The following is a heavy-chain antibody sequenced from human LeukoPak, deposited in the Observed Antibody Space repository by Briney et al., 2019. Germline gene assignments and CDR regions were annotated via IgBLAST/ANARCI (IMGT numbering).Heavy chain of an antibody. D-gene: IGHD3-22*01. CDR1: GFTFSSYA. CDR3: AKAAIKYYYDSSGYYPV. V-gene: IGHV3-23*01. J-gene: IGHJ6*04. CDR2: ISGSGGST. Sequence: PGGSLRLSCAASGFTFSSYAMSWVRQAPGKGLEWVSAISGSGGSTYYADSVKGRFTISRDNSKNTLYLQMNSLRAEDTAVYYCAKAAIKYYYDSSGYYPVWGKGTTVTVSS.